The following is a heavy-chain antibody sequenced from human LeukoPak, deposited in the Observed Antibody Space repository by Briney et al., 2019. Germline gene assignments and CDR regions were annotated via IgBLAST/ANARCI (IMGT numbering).Heavy chain of an antibody. V-gene: IGHV1-18*01. J-gene: IGHJ4*02. CDR1: GYTFTRFG. Sequence: ASVKVSCKASGYTFTRFGIRWVRQAPGQGLEWMGWISAYNGNTNYAQKLQGRVTMTTDTSTSTAYMELRSLRSDDTAVYYCATASSSWYLAYFDYWGQGTLVTVSS. CDR2: ISAYNGNT. D-gene: IGHD6-13*01. CDR3: ATASSSWYLAYFDY.